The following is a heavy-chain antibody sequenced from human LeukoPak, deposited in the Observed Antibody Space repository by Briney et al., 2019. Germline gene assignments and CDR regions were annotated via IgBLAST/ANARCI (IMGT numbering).Heavy chain of an antibody. D-gene: IGHD3-10*01. J-gene: IGHJ4*02. CDR2: IYYSGST. V-gene: IGHV4-61*01. Sequence: SETLSLTCTVSGGSVGSGSYYWSWIRQPPGKGLEWIGYIYYSGSTNYNPSLKSRVTISVDTSKNQFSLKLSSVTAADTAVYYCARGMLPYYGSGSLDYWGQGTLVTVSS. CDR1: GGSVGSGSYY. CDR3: ARGMLPYYGSGSLDY.